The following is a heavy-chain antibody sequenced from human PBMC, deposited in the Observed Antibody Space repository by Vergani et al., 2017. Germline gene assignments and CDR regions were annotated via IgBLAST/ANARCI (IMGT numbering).Heavy chain of an antibody. V-gene: IGHV3-13*01. J-gene: IGHJ5*02. D-gene: IGHD1-26*01. CDR2: IGTAGDT. CDR3: ARDRESGSYNWFDP. CDR1: GFTFSSYD. Sequence: EVQLVESGGGLVQPGGSLRLSCAASGFTFSSYDMHWVRQATGKGLEWVSAIGTAGDTYYPGSVKGRFTISRENAKNSLYLQMNSLRAEDTAVYYCARDRESGSYNWFDPWGQGTLVTVSS.